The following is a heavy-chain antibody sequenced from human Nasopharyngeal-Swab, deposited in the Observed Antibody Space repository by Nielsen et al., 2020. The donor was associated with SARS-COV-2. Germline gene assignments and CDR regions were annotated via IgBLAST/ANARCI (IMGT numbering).Heavy chain of an antibody. Sequence: WIRQPPGKGLEWMAVISYDGIKKYYADSVKGRFTLSRDNSKNTLYLQMNSLRTEDTAVYYCAKDHQLIRNYYYYDMDVWGQGTTVPSP. V-gene: IGHV3-30*18. CDR2: ISYDGIKK. CDR3: AKDHQLIRNYYYYDMDV. D-gene: IGHD2-8*01. J-gene: IGHJ6*02.